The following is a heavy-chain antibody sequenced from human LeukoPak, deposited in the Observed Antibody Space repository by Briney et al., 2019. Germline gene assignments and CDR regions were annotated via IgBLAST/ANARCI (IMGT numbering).Heavy chain of an antibody. Sequence: GGSLRLSCAASGFTVSSNYMSWVRQAPGKGLEWVSVIYSGGSTYYADSVKGRFTTSRDNSKNTLYLQMNSLRAEDTAVYYCATAARYYYYMDVWGKGTTVTVSS. CDR1: GFTVSSNY. D-gene: IGHD6-13*01. V-gene: IGHV3-66*02. J-gene: IGHJ6*03. CDR3: ATAARYYYYMDV. CDR2: IYSGGST.